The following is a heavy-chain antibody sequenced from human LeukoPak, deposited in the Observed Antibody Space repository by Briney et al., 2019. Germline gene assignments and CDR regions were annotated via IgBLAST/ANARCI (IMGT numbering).Heavy chain of an antibody. D-gene: IGHD5-12*01. J-gene: IGHJ3*02. V-gene: IGHV1-2*02. CDR2: INPNSGGT. CDR3: ARLRLEAFDI. CDR1: GYIFTDYY. Sequence: ASVKVSCKASGYIFTDYYMHWVRQAPGQGLEWMGWINPNSGGTNYAQKFQGRVTMTTDTSTSTAYMELRSLRSDDTAVYYCARLRLEAFDIWGQGTMVTVSS.